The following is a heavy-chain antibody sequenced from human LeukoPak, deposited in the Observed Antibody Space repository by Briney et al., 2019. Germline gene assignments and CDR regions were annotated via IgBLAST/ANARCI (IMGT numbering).Heavy chain of an antibody. CDR3: ARGRECSGTGCYLPGIY. D-gene: IGHD2-2*01. CDR2: IKQDGSEK. Sequence: QTGGSLRLSCVGSGYIFSSYRMNWVRQAPGKGLEWVANIKQDGSEKYHVDSVRGRFTISRDNAKNSLYLQMDSLRVEDTAVYYCARGRECSGTGCYLPGIYWGQGILVTVSS. CDR1: GYIFSSYR. V-gene: IGHV3-7*01. J-gene: IGHJ4*02.